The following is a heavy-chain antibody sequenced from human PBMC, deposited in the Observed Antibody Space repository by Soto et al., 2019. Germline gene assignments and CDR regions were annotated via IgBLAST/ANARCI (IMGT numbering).Heavy chain of an antibody. CDR2: INHSGST. Sequence: SETLSLTCAVYGGSFSGYYWSWIRQPPGKGLEWIGEINHSGSTNYNPSLKSRVTISVDTSKNQFSLKLSSVTAADTAVHYCARGRNYDILTGYLHNWFDPWGQGTLVTVSS. CDR3: ARGRNYDILTGYLHNWFDP. J-gene: IGHJ5*02. V-gene: IGHV4-34*01. D-gene: IGHD3-9*01. CDR1: GGSFSGYY.